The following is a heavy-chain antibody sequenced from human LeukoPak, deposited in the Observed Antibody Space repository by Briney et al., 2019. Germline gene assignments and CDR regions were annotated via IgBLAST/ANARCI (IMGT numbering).Heavy chain of an antibody. CDR3: ARAPRPSRAFDI. J-gene: IGHJ3*02. V-gene: IGHV1-69*01. Sequence: ASVKVSCKASGGTFSSYAISWVRQAPGQGLEWMGGIIPIFGTANYAQKFQGRVTITADESTSTAYMELSSLRSEDTAVYYCARAPRPSRAFDIWGQGTMVTVSS. CDR1: GGTFSSYA. D-gene: IGHD6-6*01. CDR2: IIPIFGTA.